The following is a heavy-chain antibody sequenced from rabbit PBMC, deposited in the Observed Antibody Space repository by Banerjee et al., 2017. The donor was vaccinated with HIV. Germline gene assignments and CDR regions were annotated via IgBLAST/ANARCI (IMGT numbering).Heavy chain of an antibody. D-gene: IGHD4-2*01. CDR3: ARWAGSAGYGSSTL. J-gene: IGHJ4*01. Sequence: QEQLEESGGDLVKPEGSLTLTCTASGFSFSSGYYMCWVRQAPGKGLEWIACIYAGSSGSTYYASWAKGRFTISKTSSTTVTLQMTSLTAADMATYFCARWAGSAGYGSSTLWGPGTLVTVS. CDR2: IYAGSSGST. V-gene: IGHV1S45*01. CDR1: GFSFSSGYY.